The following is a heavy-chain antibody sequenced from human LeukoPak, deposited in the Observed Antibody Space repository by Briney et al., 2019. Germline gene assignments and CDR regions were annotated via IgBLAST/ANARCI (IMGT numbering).Heavy chain of an antibody. CDR2: IIPILGIA. CDR1: GGTFSSYA. V-gene: IGHV1-69*04. D-gene: IGHD5-18*01. CDR3: AKAPGYSYGPSWFDY. Sequence: ASVKVSCKASGGTFSSYAISWVRQAPGQGLEWMGRIIPILGIANYAQKFQGRVTITADKSTSTAYMELSSLRSEDTAVYYCAKAPGYSYGPSWFDYWGQGTLVTVSS. J-gene: IGHJ4*02.